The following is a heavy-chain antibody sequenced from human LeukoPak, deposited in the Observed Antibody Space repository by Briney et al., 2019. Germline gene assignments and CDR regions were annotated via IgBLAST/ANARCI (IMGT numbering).Heavy chain of an antibody. CDR3: ARDAGGQSSVDY. V-gene: IGHV3-30*03. CDR1: GFTFSSHC. D-gene: IGHD6-25*01. CDR2: ISYDGSNK. J-gene: IGHJ4*02. Sequence: PGGSLRLSCAASGFTFSSHCMHWVRQAPGKGLEWVAVISYDGSNKYYADAVKGRCTVPRDNSRNTLYLQMNTLRAEDTAVYYCARDAGGQSSVDYWGQGTLVTVSS.